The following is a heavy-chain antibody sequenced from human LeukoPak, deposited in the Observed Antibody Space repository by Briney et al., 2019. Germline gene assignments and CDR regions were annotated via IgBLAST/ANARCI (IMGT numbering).Heavy chain of an antibody. D-gene: IGHD5-18*01. Sequence: PGGSLRLSCAASGFTFDDYGMSWVRQAPGKGLEWVGRIKSKTSGGTTDYAAPVKGRFAISREDSKNTLYLQMNSLKTEDAAVYYCTTEGYTYGYHSFDIWGQGTMVTVSS. J-gene: IGHJ3*02. V-gene: IGHV3-15*01. CDR1: GFTFDDYG. CDR2: IKSKTSGGTT. CDR3: TTEGYTYGYHSFDI.